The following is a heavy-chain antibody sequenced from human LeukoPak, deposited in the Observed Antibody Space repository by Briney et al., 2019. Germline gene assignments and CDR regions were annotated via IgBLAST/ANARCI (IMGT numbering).Heavy chain of an antibody. J-gene: IGHJ4*02. V-gene: IGHV7-4-1*02. CDR2: INTNTGNP. CDR3: ASRISSSWSILVEY. CDR1: GYTFTSYA. Sequence: ASVKVSCKASGYTFTSYAMNWVRQAPGQGLEWMGWINTNTGNPTYAQGFTGRFVFSLDTSVSTAYLQISSLKAEDTAVYYCASRISSSWSILVEYWGQGTLVTVSS. D-gene: IGHD6-13*01.